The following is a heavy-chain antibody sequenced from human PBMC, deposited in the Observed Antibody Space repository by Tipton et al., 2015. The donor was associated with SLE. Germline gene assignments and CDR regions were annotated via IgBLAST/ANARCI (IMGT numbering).Heavy chain of an antibody. CDR1: GFTFSSYA. CDR2: ISYDGSNK. J-gene: IGHJ6*02. Sequence: QLVQSGGGVVQPGRSLRLSCAASGFTFSSYAMHWVRQAPGKGLEWVAVISYDGSNKYYADSVKGRFTISRDNSKNTLYLQMNSLRAEDTAVYYCARDSTAVAAKMDVWGQGTTVTVSS. CDR3: ARDSTAVAAKMDV. V-gene: IGHV3-30*04. D-gene: IGHD6-19*01.